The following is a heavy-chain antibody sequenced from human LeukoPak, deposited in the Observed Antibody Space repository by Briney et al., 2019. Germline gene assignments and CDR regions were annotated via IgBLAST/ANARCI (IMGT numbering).Heavy chain of an antibody. CDR2: INGGGGST. CDR1: GFTFSTYG. CDR3: AKPPIVGPSY. D-gene: IGHD2-15*01. V-gene: IGHV3-23*01. Sequence: GGSLRLSCAASGFTFSTYGMSWVRQALGKGLEWVSAINGGGGSTYYADSVKGRFTISRDNSKNTLYLQMNSLRAEDTAVYYCAKPPIVGPSYWGQGTLVTVSS. J-gene: IGHJ4*02.